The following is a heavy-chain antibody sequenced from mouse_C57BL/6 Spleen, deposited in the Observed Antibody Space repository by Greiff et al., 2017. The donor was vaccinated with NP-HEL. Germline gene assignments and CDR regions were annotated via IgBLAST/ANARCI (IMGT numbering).Heavy chain of an antibody. CDR3: ARCILITTVVPFDY. CDR2: IHPNSGST. J-gene: IGHJ2*01. Sequence: VQLQESGAELVKPGASVKLSCKASGYTFTSYWMHWVKQRPGQGLEWIGMIHPNSGSTNYNEKFKSKATLTVDKSSSTAYMQLSSLTSEDSAVYYCARCILITTVVPFDYWGQGTTLTVSS. D-gene: IGHD1-1*01. V-gene: IGHV1-64*01. CDR1: GYTFTSYW.